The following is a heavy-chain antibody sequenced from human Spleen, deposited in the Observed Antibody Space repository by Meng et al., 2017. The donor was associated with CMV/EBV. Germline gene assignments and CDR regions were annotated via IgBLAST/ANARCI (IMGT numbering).Heavy chain of an antibody. CDR3: VRYGSGHLDY. CDR1: GGSFSGYY. J-gene: IGHJ4*02. D-gene: IGHD3-10*01. Sequence: SETLSLTCAVYGGSFSGYYWSWIRQPPGKGLEWIGEINHSGSTNYNPSLKSRVTISVDTSKNQFSLELSSVTAADTAVYYCVRYGSGHLDYWGQGTLVTVSS. V-gene: IGHV4-34*01. CDR2: INHSGST.